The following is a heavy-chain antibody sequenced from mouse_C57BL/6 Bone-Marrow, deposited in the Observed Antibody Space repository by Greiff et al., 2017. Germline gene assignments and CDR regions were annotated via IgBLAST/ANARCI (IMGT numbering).Heavy chain of an antibody. D-gene: IGHD1-1*02. CDR3: VVDGN. CDR1: GYTFTSYW. Sequence: QVQLQQPGAELVKPGASVKLSCKASGYTFTSYWMQWVKQRPGQGLEWIGEIDPSDSYTNYNQKFKGKATLTVDTSSSTAYIQLSCLTSEVSAVYYCVVDGNWGQGTTLTVSS. V-gene: IGHV1-50*01. CDR2: IDPSDSYT. J-gene: IGHJ2*01.